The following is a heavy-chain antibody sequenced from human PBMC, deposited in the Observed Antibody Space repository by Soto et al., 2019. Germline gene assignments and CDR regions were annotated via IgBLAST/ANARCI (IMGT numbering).Heavy chain of an antibody. V-gene: IGHV1-69*02. CDR3: ASVGVYGAGPFDY. CDR1: GGTFSSYT. CDR2: IIPILGIA. Sequence: SLKVACKASGGTFSSYTISWVRQAPGQGLEWMGRIIPILGIANYAQKFQGRVTITADKSTSTAYMELSSLRSEDTAVYYCASVGVYGAGPFDYWGQGTLVTVSS. D-gene: IGHD3-16*01. J-gene: IGHJ4*02.